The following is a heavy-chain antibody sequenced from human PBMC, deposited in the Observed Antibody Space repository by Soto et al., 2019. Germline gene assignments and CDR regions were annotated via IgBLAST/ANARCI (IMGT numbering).Heavy chain of an antibody. Sequence: GGSLRLSCAASGFTFSSYAMSWVRQAPGKGLEWVSAISGSGGSTYYADSVKGRFTISRENSKNKLYLQMNSLRAEDTAVYYCAKDRGIGYCSGGSCYSWALFPYWGQGTLVTVSS. D-gene: IGHD2-15*01. CDR1: GFTFSSYA. CDR2: ISGSGGST. V-gene: IGHV3-23*01. CDR3: AKDRGIGYCSGGSCYSWALFPY. J-gene: IGHJ4*02.